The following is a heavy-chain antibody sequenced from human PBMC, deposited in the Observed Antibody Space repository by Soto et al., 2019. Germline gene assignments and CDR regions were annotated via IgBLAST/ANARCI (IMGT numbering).Heavy chain of an antibody. CDR2: VYPRNGAT. D-gene: IGHD2-21*01. J-gene: IGHJ3*01. Sequence: GASVKVSCKTSGYTFTDYHIHWVRQAPGQVPEWMGWVYPRNGATIYAQRFQGRVTLTRDTSIDTVYMELRWLRSDDTAIYYCARDVAPSGDNRFDVWGQGTMVTVSS. CDR3: ARDVAPSGDNRFDV. CDR1: GYTFTDYH. V-gene: IGHV1-2*02.